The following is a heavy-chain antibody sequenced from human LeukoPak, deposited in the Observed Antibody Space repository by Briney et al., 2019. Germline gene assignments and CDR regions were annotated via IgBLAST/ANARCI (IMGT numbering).Heavy chain of an antibody. CDR2: IIPIFDKP. D-gene: IGHD1-26*01. Sequence: GASVKVSCKASGGTFSSYAINWVRQAPGQGLEWMGGIIPIFDKPNYAQKLQGRVTMTTDTSTSTAYMELRSLRSDDTAVYYCARAGWWELPRSAFDIWGQGTMVTVSS. J-gene: IGHJ3*02. CDR1: GGTFSSYA. CDR3: ARAGWWELPRSAFDI. V-gene: IGHV1-69*05.